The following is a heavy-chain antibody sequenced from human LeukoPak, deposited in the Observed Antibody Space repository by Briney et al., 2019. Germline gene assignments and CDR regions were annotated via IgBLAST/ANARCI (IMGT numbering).Heavy chain of an antibody. Sequence: GGSLRLSCAASGFTVSSNYMSWVRQAPGKGLEWVSAIYSGGSTYYADSVKGRFTISRHNSKNTLYLQMNSLRAEDTAVYYCARARYDFWSGYGGVWFDPWGQGTLVTVSS. V-gene: IGHV3-53*04. CDR2: IYSGGST. CDR1: GFTVSSNY. J-gene: IGHJ5*02. CDR3: ARARYDFWSGYGGVWFDP. D-gene: IGHD3-3*01.